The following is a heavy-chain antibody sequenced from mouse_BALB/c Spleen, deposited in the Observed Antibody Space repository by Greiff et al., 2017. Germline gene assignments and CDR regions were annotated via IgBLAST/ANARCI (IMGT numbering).Heavy chain of an antibody. CDR2: INSNGGST. V-gene: IGHV5-6-3*01. CDR1: GFTFSSYG. CDR3: ARGGYDGYEGAMDY. J-gene: IGHJ4*01. Sequence: EVKLVESGGGLVQPGGSLKLSCAASGFTFSSYGMSWVRQTPDKRLELVATINSNGGSTYYPDSVKGRFTISRDNAKNTLYLQMSSLKSEDTAMYYCARGGYDGYEGAMDYWGQGTSVTVSS. D-gene: IGHD2-3*01.